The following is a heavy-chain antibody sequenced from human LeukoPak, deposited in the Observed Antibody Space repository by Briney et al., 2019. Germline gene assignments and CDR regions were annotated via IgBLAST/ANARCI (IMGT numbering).Heavy chain of an antibody. CDR1: GGTFSSYA. D-gene: IGHD3-10*01. CDR2: IIPILGIA. V-gene: IGHV1-69*04. Sequence: SVKVSCKASGGTFSSYAISWVRQAPGQGLEWMGRIIPILGIANYAQKFQGRVTITADKSTSTAYMELSSLRSEDTAVYYCARAYGSGSYYNLFDYWGQGTLVTVSS. CDR3: ARAYGSGSYYNLFDY. J-gene: IGHJ4*02.